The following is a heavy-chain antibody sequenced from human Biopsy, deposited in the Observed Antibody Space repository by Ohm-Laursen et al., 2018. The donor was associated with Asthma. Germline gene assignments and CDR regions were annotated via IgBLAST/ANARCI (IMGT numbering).Heavy chain of an antibody. CDR1: GGSISSFY. CDR2: ASHTGST. D-gene: IGHD2-15*01. V-gene: IGHV4-59*01. Sequence: SQTLSLTCSVYGGSISSFYWTWIRLPPGKGLEYIGDASHTGSTNYNPSLKSRVTMSLDTSKNQFSLRLTSVTPADTAVYYCARLADCSGGACYSYGWFDPWGQGTRVTVSS. J-gene: IGHJ5*02. CDR3: ARLADCSGGACYSYGWFDP.